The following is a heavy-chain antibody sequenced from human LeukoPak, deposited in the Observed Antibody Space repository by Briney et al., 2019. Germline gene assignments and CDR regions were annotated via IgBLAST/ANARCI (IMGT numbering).Heavy chain of an antibody. J-gene: IGHJ4*02. Sequence: GASVKVSCKASGGTFSSYAISWVRQAPGQGLEWMGRIIPIFGTANYAQKFQGRVTITTDESTSTAYMELSSLRSEDTAVYYCARDEEAIAAAVLERWGQGTLVTVSS. CDR2: IIPIFGTA. V-gene: IGHV1-69*05. CDR1: GGTFSSYA. CDR3: ARDEEAIAAAVLER. D-gene: IGHD6-13*01.